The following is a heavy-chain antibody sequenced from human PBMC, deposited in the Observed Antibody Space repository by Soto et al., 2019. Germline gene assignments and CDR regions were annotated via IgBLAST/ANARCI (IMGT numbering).Heavy chain of an antibody. CDR2: FYHSGST. D-gene: IGHD3-22*01. CDR1: GGSISSSHW. J-gene: IGHJ4*02. CDR3: ARADSGDYYGGSGVFDY. Sequence: SATLALTCAVSGGSISSSHWWNWVRQPPGKGLEWIGEFYHSGSTYYNPSLNSRVTISADKSKNQFSLRLSSVTAADTAVYYCARADSGDYYGGSGVFDYWGPGTLVTVSS. V-gene: IGHV4-4*02.